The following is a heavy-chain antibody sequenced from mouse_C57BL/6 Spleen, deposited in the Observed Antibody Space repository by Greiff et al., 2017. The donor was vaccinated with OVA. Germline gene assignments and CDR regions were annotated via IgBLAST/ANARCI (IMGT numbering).Heavy chain of an antibody. D-gene: IGHD4-1*01. CDR2: ISDGGSYT. CDR3: ANDDWDEGIYFDC. V-gene: IGHV5-4*03. CDR1: GFTFSSYA. Sequence: EVKLVESGGGLVKPGGSLKLSCAASGFTFSSYAMSWVRQTPEKRLEWVATISDGGSYTYYPDNVKGRFTISRDNAKNNLYLQMSHLKSEDTAMYYWANDDWDEGIYFDCWGQGTTVTVSS. J-gene: IGHJ2*01.